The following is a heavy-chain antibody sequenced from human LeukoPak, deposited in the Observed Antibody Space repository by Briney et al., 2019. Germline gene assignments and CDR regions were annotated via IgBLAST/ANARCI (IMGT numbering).Heavy chain of an antibody. J-gene: IGHJ3*02. Sequence: GRSLSLSCAASGFSFSIYPMHWVRQAPGKGLEWVAVISYNGSNRHYADSVKGRFTISRDNSKNTLYLEMNSLRPEDTAVYHCVRSSANAFDIWGQGTMVTVSS. CDR1: GFSFSIYP. CDR2: ISYNGSNR. CDR3: VRSSANAFDI. V-gene: IGHV3-30*01.